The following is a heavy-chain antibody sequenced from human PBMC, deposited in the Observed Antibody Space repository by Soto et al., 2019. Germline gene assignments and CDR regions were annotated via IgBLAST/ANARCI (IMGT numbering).Heavy chain of an antibody. Sequence: GGSLRLSCAASGFTFSSYAMHWVRQAPGKGLEYVSAISSNGGSTYYADSVKGRFTISRDNSKNTLYLQMGSLRAEDMAVYYCARERQDRLLRGPQAGLDLWGRGTLVTVSS. CDR3: ARERQDRLLRGPQAGLDL. CDR1: GFTFSSYA. CDR2: ISSNGGST. D-gene: IGHD4-17*01. V-gene: IGHV3-64*02. J-gene: IGHJ2*01.